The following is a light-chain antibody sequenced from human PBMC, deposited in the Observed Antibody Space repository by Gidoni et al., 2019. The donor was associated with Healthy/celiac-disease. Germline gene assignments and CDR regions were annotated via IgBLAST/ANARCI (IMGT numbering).Light chain of an antibody. CDR1: QSVSSSY. J-gene: IGKJ1*01. CDR2: GAS. V-gene: IGKV3-20*01. Sequence: DIVLTQSPGTLSLSPGERATLSCRASQSVSSSYLAWYQQTPGQAHRLLIYGASSGSGTDFTLTISRLEPEDFAVYYCQQYGSSTGTFGQGTKVEIK. CDR3: QQYGSSTGT.